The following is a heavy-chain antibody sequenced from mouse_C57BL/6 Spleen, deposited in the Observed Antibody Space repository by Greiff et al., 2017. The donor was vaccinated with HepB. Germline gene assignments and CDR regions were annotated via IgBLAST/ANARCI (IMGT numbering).Heavy chain of an antibody. J-gene: IGHJ1*03. CDR1: GYTFTDYN. V-gene: IGHV1-18*01. CDR2: INPNNGGT. CDR3: ARLKDYGSSYPRYFDV. Sequence: VQLQQSGPELVKPGASVKIPCKASGYTFTDYNMDWVKQSHGKSLEWIGDINPNNGGTIYNQKFKGKATLTVDKSSSTAYMELRSRTSEDTAVYYCARLKDYGSSYPRYFDVWGTGTTVTVSS. D-gene: IGHD1-1*01.